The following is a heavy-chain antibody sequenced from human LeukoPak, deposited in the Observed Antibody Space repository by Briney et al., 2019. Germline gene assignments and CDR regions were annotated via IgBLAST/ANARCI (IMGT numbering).Heavy chain of an antibody. CDR2: IYTSGST. CDR3: AREGIAVAGAFMDV. CDR1: GGSISSYY. Sequence: PSETLSLTCTVSGGSISSYYWSWIRQPAGKGLEWVGRIYTSGSTNYNPSLKSRVTMSVDTSKNQFSLKLSSVTAADTAVYYCAREGIAVAGAFMDVWGKGTTVTISS. V-gene: IGHV4-4*07. D-gene: IGHD6-19*01. J-gene: IGHJ6*03.